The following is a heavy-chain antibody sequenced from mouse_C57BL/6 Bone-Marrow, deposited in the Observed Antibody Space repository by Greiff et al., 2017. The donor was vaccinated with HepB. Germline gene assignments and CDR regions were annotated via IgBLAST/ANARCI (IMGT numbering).Heavy chain of an antibody. CDR3: ARSVDLLWLQYYFDY. CDR1: GYTFTSYW. J-gene: IGHJ2*01. CDR2: IDPNSGGT. D-gene: IGHD2-2*01. Sequence: QVQLKQPGAELVKPGASVKVSCKASGYTFTSYWMHWVKQRPGRGLEWIGRIDPNSGGTKYNEKFKSKATLTVDKPSSTAYMQLSSLTSEDSAVYYCARSVDLLWLQYYFDYWGQGTTLTVSS. V-gene: IGHV1-72*01.